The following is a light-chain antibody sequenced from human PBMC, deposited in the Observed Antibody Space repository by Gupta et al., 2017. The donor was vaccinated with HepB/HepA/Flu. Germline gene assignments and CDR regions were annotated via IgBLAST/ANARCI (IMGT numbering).Light chain of an antibody. CDR3: NSRDSSGNHHV. V-gene: IGLV3-19*01. Sequence: SSELTQDPAVSVALGPTVRITCQGDSLRSYYASWYQQKPGQAPVLVIYGKNNRLSGIPDRFSGSSSGNTASLTITGAQAEDEADYYCNSRDSSGNHHVFGTGTKVTVL. CDR2: GKN. CDR1: SLRSYY. J-gene: IGLJ1*01.